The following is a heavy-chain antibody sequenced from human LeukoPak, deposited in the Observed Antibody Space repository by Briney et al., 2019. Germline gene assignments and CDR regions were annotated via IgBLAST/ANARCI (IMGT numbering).Heavy chain of an antibody. D-gene: IGHD3-10*01. CDR1: GFTFSSYG. CDR3: AKVTAHFGAGSFDY. J-gene: IGHJ4*02. Sequence: GGSLRLSCAASGFTFSSYGMSWVRQAPGKGLEWVSAISGSGGSTYYADSVKGRFTISRDNSKNTLYLQMNSLRAEDTAVYYCAKVTAHFGAGSFDYWGQGTLVTVSS. CDR2: ISGSGGST. V-gene: IGHV3-23*01.